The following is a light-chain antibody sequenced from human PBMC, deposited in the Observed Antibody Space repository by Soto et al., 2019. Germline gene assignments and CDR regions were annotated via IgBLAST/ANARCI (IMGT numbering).Light chain of an antibody. CDR2: EVN. Sequence: QSALTQPPSASGSPGQSVTISCTGTSSDVGGYNYVSWYQHHPGKAPKLMIFEVNKRPSGVPDRFSGSKSGNTASLTVSGLQAEDEADYYCSAYAGSNNLDVFGGGTKLTVL. CDR3: SAYAGSNNLDV. J-gene: IGLJ2*01. CDR1: SSDVGGYNY. V-gene: IGLV2-8*01.